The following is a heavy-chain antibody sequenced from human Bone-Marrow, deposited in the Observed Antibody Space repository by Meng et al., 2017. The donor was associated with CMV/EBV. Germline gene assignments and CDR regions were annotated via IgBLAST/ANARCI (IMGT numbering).Heavy chain of an antibody. D-gene: IGHD3-3*01. CDR2: MNPNTGNT. CDR1: GYTFTSYD. CDR3: ARGGGTVLFFEYFNT. J-gene: IGHJ5*02. V-gene: IGHV1-8*01. Sequence: ASVKVSCKTSGYTFTSYDINWVRQATGQGLEWMGWMNPNTGNTGVAQKFQDRVTMTRDTSITTAYMELSSLRSEDTAVYYCARGGGTVLFFEYFNTLGQGTLVTVSS.